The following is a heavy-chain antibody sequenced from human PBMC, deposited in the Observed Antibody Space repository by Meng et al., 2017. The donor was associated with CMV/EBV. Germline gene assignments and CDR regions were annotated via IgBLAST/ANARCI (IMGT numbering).Heavy chain of an antibody. V-gene: IGHV3-53*01. J-gene: IGHJ3*02. D-gene: IGHD5-24*01. CDR3: AREAVLMATIPRAFDI. CDR1: GFTFSSYA. CDR2: IYSGGST. Sequence: GGSLRLSCAASGFTFSSYAMHWVRQAPGKGLEWVSVIYSGGSTYYADSVKGRFTISRDNSKNTLYLQMNSLRAEDTVVYYCAREAVLMATIPRAFDIWGQGTMVTVSS.